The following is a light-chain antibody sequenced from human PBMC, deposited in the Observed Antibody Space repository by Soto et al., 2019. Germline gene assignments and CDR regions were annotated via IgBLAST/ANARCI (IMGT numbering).Light chain of an antibody. CDR2: WAS. V-gene: IGKV4-1*01. CDR1: HSVLSSSDNQNY. Sequence: VMTQSPDSLAVSLGESATINCKSSHSVLSSSDNQNYLAWFQQKPGQPPKLIMYWASTRKSGVPDRFSGGGSGTDFTLTISSLQAEDVAVYYCQQYHSDPITFGQGTRLEIK. J-gene: IGKJ5*01. CDR3: QQYHSDPIT.